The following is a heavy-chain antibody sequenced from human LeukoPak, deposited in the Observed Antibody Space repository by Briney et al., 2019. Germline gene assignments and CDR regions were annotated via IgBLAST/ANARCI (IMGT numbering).Heavy chain of an antibody. Sequence: GIINPSGGSTSYAQKFQGRVTMTRDTSTSTVYMELSSLRSEDTAVYYCARDRSSGDAFDIWGQGTMVTVSS. J-gene: IGHJ3*02. CDR2: INPSGGST. V-gene: IGHV1-46*01. D-gene: IGHD6-19*01. CDR3: ARDRSSGDAFDI.